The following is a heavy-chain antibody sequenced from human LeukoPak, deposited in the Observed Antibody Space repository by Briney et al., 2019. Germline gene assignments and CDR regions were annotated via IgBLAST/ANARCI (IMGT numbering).Heavy chain of an antibody. V-gene: IGHV4-4*02. D-gene: IGHD3-9*01. CDR2: IDHSGDT. Sequence: SGTLSLTCVVSGGSIIRSNWWSWVRQSPDKGLEWIGEIDHSGDTNYKWPLRNRVTMSVDRSKNQFSLKLTSVTAADTAVYYCTTYYNILTGYTFDSWGPGTLVTVFS. CDR1: GGSIIRSNW. CDR3: TTYYNILTGYTFDS. J-gene: IGHJ4*02.